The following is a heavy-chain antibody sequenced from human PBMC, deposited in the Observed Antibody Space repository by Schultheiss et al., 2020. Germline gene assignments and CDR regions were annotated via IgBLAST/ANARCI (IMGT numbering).Heavy chain of an antibody. V-gene: IGHV7-4-1*01. CDR1: GYTFTSYA. J-gene: IGHJ6*02. CDR3: ARFPAKYNWNYFYYYYYGMDV. CDR2: INTNTGNP. D-gene: IGHD1-7*01. Sequence: ASVKVSCKASGYTFTSYAMNWVRQAPGQGLEWMGWINTNTGNPTYAQGFTGRFVFSLDTSVSTAYLQICSLKAEDTAVYYCARFPAKYNWNYFYYYYYGMDVWGQGTTVTGYS.